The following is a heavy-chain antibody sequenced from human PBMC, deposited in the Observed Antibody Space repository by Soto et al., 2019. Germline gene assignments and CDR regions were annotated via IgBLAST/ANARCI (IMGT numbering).Heavy chain of an antibody. D-gene: IGHD3-22*01. CDR3: ARGSGYYYWDDY. Sequence: QVQLVQSGAEEKKPGASVKVSCKASGYTFTSYAMHWVRQAPGQRLEWMGWINAGNGYTKYSQKFQGRVTITRDTSASTAYMELSSLRSEDTAVYYCARGSGYYYWDDYWGQGTLVTVSS. CDR2: INAGNGYT. J-gene: IGHJ4*02. CDR1: GYTFTSYA. V-gene: IGHV1-3*05.